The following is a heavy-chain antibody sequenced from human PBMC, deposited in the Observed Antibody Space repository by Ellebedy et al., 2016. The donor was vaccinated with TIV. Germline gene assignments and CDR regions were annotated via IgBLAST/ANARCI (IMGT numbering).Heavy chain of an antibody. Sequence: SETLSLTXTVSGGSISTYYWSWIRQPPGKGLEWIGYVYSSGTTNYNPSLKSRVTISIDTSKNQFSLKLSSLTAADTAVYYCARDSYSNGADDGFDIWGQGTMVIVSS. D-gene: IGHD6-19*01. V-gene: IGHV4-59*01. CDR3: ARDSYSNGADDGFDI. CDR2: VYSSGTT. CDR1: GGSISTYY. J-gene: IGHJ3*02.